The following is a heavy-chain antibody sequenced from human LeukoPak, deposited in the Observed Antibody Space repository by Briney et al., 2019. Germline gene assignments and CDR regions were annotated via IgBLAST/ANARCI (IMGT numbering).Heavy chain of an antibody. CDR2: MNPNSGNT. Sequence: ASVKVSCKASGYTFTSYDINWVRQATGQGLEWMGWMNPNSGNTGYAQKFQGRVTMTRNTSISTAYMELSSLRSEDTAVYYCARDELTTEAFDIWGQGTMVTVSS. CDR1: GYTFTSYD. D-gene: IGHD4-11*01. J-gene: IGHJ3*02. CDR3: ARDELTTEAFDI. V-gene: IGHV1-8*01.